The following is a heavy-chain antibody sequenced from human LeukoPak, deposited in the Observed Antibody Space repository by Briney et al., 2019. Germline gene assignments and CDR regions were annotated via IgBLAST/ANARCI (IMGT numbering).Heavy chain of an antibody. J-gene: IGHJ4*02. V-gene: IGHV1-58*01. CDR1: GFTFTSSA. CDR3: AASPMFWSGYEGDY. D-gene: IGHD3-3*01. Sequence: SVKVSCKASGFTFTSSALQWVRQARGQRLEWIGWIVVGSGNTNYAQKFQERVTITRDMSTSTAYMELSSLRSEDTAVYYCAASPMFWSGYEGDYWGQGTLVTVSS. CDR2: IVVGSGNT.